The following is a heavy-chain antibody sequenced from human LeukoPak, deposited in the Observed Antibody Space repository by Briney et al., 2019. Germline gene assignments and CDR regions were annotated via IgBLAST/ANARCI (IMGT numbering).Heavy chain of an antibody. CDR3: ARDNSIAVAGTWWFDP. D-gene: IGHD6-19*01. J-gene: IGHJ5*02. CDR1: GFTFTNYY. V-gene: IGHV1-46*01. Sequence: ASVKVSCKASGFTFTNYYIHWVRQAPGQGLEWMGIINPSGSRAWYSQKFQGRVTMTGDTSTSTVYIEVSSLRSEDTAVYYCARDNSIAVAGTWWFDPWGQGTLVTVSS. CDR2: INPSGSRA.